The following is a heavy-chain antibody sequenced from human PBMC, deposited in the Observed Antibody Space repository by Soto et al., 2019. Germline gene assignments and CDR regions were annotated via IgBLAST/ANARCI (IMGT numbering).Heavy chain of an antibody. Sequence: SETLSLTCTVSGGSISSYSWSWIRQPPGKGLEWIGYIYYSGSTNYNPSLKSRVTMSVDTSTIQFSLKLSSVTAADTAVYYCARGGYSNLNWFDPWGQGILVTVSS. CDR2: IYYSGST. V-gene: IGHV4-59*01. CDR1: GGSISSYS. D-gene: IGHD6-13*01. CDR3: ARGGYSNLNWFDP. J-gene: IGHJ5*02.